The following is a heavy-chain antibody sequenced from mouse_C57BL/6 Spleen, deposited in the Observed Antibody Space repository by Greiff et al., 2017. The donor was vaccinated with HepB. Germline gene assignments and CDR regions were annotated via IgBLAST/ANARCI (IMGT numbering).Heavy chain of an antibody. V-gene: IGHV1-50*01. Sequence: QVQLQQSGAELVKPGASVKLSCKASGYTFTSYWMQWVKQRPGQGLEWIGEIDPSDSYTNYNQKFKGKATLTVDTSSSTAYMQLSSLTSEDPAVDYCAIRDREDGYYGWFAYWGQGTLVTVSA. CDR1: GYTFTSYW. CDR2: IDPSDSYT. J-gene: IGHJ3*01. D-gene: IGHD2-3*01. CDR3: AIRDREDGYYGWFAY.